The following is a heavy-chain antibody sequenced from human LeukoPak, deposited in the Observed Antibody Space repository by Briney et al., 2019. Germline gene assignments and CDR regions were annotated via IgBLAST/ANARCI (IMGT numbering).Heavy chain of an antibody. Sequence: GGSLRLSCAASGFTFSDYYMSWIRQAPGKGLEWVSYISSSGSTIYYADSVKGRFTISRDNAKNSLYLQMNSLRAEDTAVYYCAREDGYNPDDAFDIWGQGTMVTVSP. D-gene: IGHD5-12*01. J-gene: IGHJ3*02. CDR1: GFTFSDYY. V-gene: IGHV3-11*01. CDR2: ISSSGSTI. CDR3: AREDGYNPDDAFDI.